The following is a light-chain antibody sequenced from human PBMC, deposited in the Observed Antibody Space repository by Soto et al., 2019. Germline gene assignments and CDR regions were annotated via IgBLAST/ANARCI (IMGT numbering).Light chain of an antibody. CDR1: QSVSSN. J-gene: IGKJ5*01. CDR2: AAS. Sequence: EIVITQSPATLSVSPGERATLSCRASQSVSSNLAWYQQKPGQAPRLLIYAASTRATGIPARFSGSGSGTEFTLTISSRQAEDFAVYYCQQHNNGSPVTFGQGTRLEIK. CDR3: QQHNNGSPVT. V-gene: IGKV3-15*01.